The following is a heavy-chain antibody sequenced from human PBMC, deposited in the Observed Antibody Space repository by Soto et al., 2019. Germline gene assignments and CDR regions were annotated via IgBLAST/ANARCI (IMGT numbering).Heavy chain of an antibody. CDR2: INHSGST. Sequence: QVQLQQWGAGLLKPSETLSLTCAVYGGSFGGYYWSWIRQPPGKGLEWIGEINHSGSTNYNPSLKSRVTISVDTSKNQFSLKLSSVTAADTAVYYCASRRDIVVVVAATPLGYWGQGTLVTVSS. CDR1: GGSFGGYY. D-gene: IGHD2-15*01. CDR3: ASRRDIVVVVAATPLGY. J-gene: IGHJ4*02. V-gene: IGHV4-34*01.